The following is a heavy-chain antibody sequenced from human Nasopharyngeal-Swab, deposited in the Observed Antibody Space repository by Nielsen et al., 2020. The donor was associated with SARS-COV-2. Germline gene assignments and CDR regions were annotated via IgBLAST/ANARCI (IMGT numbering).Heavy chain of an antibody. V-gene: IGHV4-39*02. CDR2: LYYSGST. Sequence: SETLSLTCTVSGGSISSSTYYWGWIRQPPGKGLEWIGTLYYSGSTYQNPSLKSRVTISVDTSKNQFSLDLSSVTAADTAVYYCARGGYSYGYGRRLGYWGQGTLVTVSS. D-gene: IGHD5-18*01. J-gene: IGHJ4*02. CDR1: GGSISSSTYY. CDR3: ARGGYSYGYGRRLGY.